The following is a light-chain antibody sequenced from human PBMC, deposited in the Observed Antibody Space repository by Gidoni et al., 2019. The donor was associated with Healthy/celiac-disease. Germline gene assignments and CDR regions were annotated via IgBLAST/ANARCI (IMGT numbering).Light chain of an antibody. CDR3: QAWDSI. Sequence: SYELTQPPSVSVSPGQTASITCSGDKLGDKYACWYQQKPGQSPVLVIYQDSKRPSGIPERFSGSTSGNTASLTISGTQAMDEADYYCQAWDSIFGGGTKLTVL. CDR1: KLGDKY. V-gene: IGLV3-1*01. J-gene: IGLJ2*01. CDR2: QDS.